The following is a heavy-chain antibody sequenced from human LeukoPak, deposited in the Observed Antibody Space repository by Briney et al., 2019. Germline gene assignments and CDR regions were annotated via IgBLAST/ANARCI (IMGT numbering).Heavy chain of an antibody. CDR1: GGSISSGGYY. J-gene: IGHJ3*02. Sequence: SQTLSLTCTVSGGSISSGGYYWSWIRQPPGKGLEWIGYIYHSGSTYYNPSLKSRVTISVDRSKNQFSLKLSSVTAADTAVYYCARYSSSRSAFDIWGQGTMVTVSS. D-gene: IGHD6-13*01. V-gene: IGHV4-30-2*01. CDR2: IYHSGST. CDR3: ARYSSSRSAFDI.